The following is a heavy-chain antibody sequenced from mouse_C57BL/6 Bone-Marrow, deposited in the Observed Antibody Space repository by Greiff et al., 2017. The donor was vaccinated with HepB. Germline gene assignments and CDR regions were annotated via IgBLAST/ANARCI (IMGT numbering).Heavy chain of an antibody. CDR3: ERHRYGSSPNWYFDV. D-gene: IGHD1-1*01. CDR1: GFSFNTYA. V-gene: IGHV10-1*01. J-gene: IGHJ1*03. CDR2: IRSKSNNYAT. Sequence: EVMLVESGGGLVQPKGSLKLSCAASGFSFNTYAMNWVRQAPGKGLEWVARIRSKSNNYATYYADSVKDRFTISRDDSESMLYLQMNNLKTEDTTMYYCERHRYGSSPNWYFDVWGTGTTVTVSS.